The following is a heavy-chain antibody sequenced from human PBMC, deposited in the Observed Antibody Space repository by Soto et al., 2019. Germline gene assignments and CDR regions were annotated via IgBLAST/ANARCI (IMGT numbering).Heavy chain of an antibody. CDR3: ARSVWYSGGWGWFDP. J-gene: IGHJ5*02. Sequence: SETLSLTCTVFGDSFSSYYWSWIRQPPGKGLEWIGYIYYTGNTNYNPSLKRRVTISVDTSKNQLSLKLSSVTAADTAVYYCARSVWYSGGWGWFDPWGPGALVTVSS. CDR1: GDSFSSYY. D-gene: IGHD6-19*01. CDR2: IYYTGNT. V-gene: IGHV4-59*08.